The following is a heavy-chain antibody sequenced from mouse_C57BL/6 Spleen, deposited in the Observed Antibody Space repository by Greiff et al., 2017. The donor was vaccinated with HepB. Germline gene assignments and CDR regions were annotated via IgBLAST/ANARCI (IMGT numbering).Heavy chain of an antibody. CDR1: GFTFSDYG. J-gene: IGHJ4*01. V-gene: IGHV5-17*01. Sequence: EVKLVESGGGLVKPGGSLKLSCAASGFTFSDYGMHWVRQAPEKGLEWVAYISSGSSTIYYADTVKGRFTISRDNAKNTLFLQMTSLRSEDTAMYYCARGGDYDGDYAMDYWGQGTSVTVSS. CDR3: ARGGDYDGDYAMDY. CDR2: ISSGSSTI. D-gene: IGHD2-4*01.